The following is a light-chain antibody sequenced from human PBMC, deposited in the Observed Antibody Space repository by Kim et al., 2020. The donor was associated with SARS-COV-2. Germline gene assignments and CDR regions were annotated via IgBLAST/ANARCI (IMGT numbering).Light chain of an antibody. J-gene: IGKJ2*01. CDR1: QSVSSN. Sequence: VAAGATAPLSCRAGQSVSSNLAWLQKNPGQAPRLLIYGASTRATGIPDRFSGSGSGTEFTLPISSLQSEDFAVYYCQQYNNWLYTFGQGTKLEI. V-gene: IGKV3-15*01. CDR3: QQYNNWLYT. CDR2: GAS.